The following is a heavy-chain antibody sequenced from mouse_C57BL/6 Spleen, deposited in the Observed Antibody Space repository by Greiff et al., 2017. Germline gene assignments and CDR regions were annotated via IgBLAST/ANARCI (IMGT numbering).Heavy chain of an antibody. CDR1: GFTFSSYA. D-gene: IGHD1-1*01. Sequence: EVMLVESGEGLVKPGGSLKLSCAASGFTFSSYAMSWVRQTPETRLEWVAYISSGGDYIYYADTVKGRFTLSRDNARNTLYLKMSSLKSEDTAMYYCTRGITTVVATNYFDYWGQGTTLTVSS. CDR3: TRGITTVVATNYFDY. J-gene: IGHJ2*01. CDR2: ISSGGDYI. V-gene: IGHV5-9-1*02.